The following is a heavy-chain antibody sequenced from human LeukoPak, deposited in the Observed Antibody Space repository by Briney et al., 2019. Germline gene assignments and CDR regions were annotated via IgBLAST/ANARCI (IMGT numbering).Heavy chain of an antibody. D-gene: IGHD2-8*02. CDR2: IYYSGST. Sequence: SETLSLTCTVSGGSINRSTYYWGWIRQPPGKGLEWIGSIYYSGSTYYNPSLRSRVTISVDTSKKQFSLKLSSVTVADTAVYYCARNIRSNPLVYYFDYWGQGTLVTVST. CDR1: GGSINRSTYY. CDR3: ARNIRSNPLVYYFDY. V-gene: IGHV4-39*07. J-gene: IGHJ4*02.